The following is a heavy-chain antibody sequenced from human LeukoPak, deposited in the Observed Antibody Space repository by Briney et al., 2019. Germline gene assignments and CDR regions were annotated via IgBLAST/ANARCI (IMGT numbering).Heavy chain of an antibody. D-gene: IGHD6-13*01. CDR2: IYTSGST. J-gene: IGHJ6*02. V-gene: IGHV4-4*07. CDR1: GGSISSYY. Sequence: SETLSLTCTVSGGSISSYYWSWIRQPAGKGLEGIGRIYTSGSTTYKPSLKSRVTMSVDTYKNQFSLKLSSVTAADTAVYYCARGSIAAAGTVYYYYGMDVWGQGTTVTVSS. CDR3: ARGSIAAAGTVYYYYGMDV.